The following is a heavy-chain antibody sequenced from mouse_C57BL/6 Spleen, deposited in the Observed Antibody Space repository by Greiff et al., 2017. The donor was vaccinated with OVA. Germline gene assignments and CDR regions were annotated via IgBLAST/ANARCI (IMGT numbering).Heavy chain of an antibody. Sequence: DVHLVESGEGLVKPGGSLKLSCAASGFTFSSYAMSWVRQTPEKGLEWVAYISSGGDYIYYADTVKGRFTISRDNARNTLYLQMSSLKSEDTAMYYCTRDWGKDVGYFDYWGQGTTLTVSS. CDR3: TRDWGKDVGYFDY. V-gene: IGHV5-9-1*02. CDR1: GFTFSSYA. CDR2: ISSGGDYI. J-gene: IGHJ2*01. D-gene: IGHD3-3*01.